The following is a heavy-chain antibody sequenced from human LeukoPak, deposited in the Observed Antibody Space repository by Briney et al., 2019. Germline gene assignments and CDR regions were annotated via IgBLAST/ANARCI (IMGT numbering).Heavy chain of an antibody. D-gene: IGHD3-3*01. CDR1: GGTFSSYA. V-gene: IGHV1-69*05. Sequence: GASVKVSCKASGGTFSSYAISWVRQAPGQGLEWMGRIIPIFGTANYAQKFQGRVTITTDESTSTAYMELSSLRSEDTAVYYCARLRSAAFDFWSGYPMSGTDYWGQGTLVTVSS. CDR3: ARLRSAAFDFWSGYPMSGTDY. J-gene: IGHJ4*02. CDR2: IIPIFGTA.